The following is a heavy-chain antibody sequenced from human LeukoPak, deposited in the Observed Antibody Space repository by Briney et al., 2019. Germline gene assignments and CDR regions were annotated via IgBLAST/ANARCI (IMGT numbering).Heavy chain of an antibody. CDR1: GGSISSYY. V-gene: IGHV4-4*07. J-gene: IGHJ6*02. CDR2: IYTSGST. CDR3: ARDPLGYYDSSGSYGMDV. Sequence: PSETLSLTCTVSGGSISSYYWSWIRQPARKGLEWIGRIYTSGSTHYNPSLKSRVTMSVDTSKNQFSLKLSSVTAADTAVYYCARDPLGYYDSSGSYGMDVWGQGTTVTVSS. D-gene: IGHD3-22*01.